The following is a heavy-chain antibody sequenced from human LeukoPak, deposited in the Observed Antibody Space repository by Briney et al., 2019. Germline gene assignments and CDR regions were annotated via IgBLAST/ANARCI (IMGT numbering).Heavy chain of an antibody. CDR1: GGSISSYY. Sequence: SETLSLTCTVSGGSISSYYWSWIRQPPGKGLEWIGSIYYSGSTYYNPSLKSRVTISVDTSKNQFSLKLSSVTAADTAVYYCARLVSSGYYGLDYWGQGTLVTVSS. CDR2: IYYSGST. J-gene: IGHJ4*02. D-gene: IGHD3-22*01. V-gene: IGHV4-59*05. CDR3: ARLVSSGYYGLDY.